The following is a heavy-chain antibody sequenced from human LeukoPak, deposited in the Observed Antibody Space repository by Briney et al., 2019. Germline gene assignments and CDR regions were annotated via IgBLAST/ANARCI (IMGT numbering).Heavy chain of an antibody. D-gene: IGHD2-15*01. CDR2: IYPGDPDT. Sequence: GESLKISCKGSGYSFTSYWIGWVRQMPGKGLEWMGIIYPGDPDTRYSPSFQGQVTISADKSISTAYLQWSSLKASDTAMHYCARQPFYCSGGSCYDFDYWGQGTLVTVSS. CDR3: ARQPFYCSGGSCYDFDY. J-gene: IGHJ4*02. CDR1: GYSFTSYW. V-gene: IGHV5-51*01.